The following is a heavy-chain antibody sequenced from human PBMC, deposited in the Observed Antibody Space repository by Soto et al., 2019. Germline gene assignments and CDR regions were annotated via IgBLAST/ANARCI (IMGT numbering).Heavy chain of an antibody. J-gene: IGHJ5*02. CDR1: GGSISSYY. CDR2: IYYSGST. Sequence: PSETLSLTCTVSGGSISSYYWSWIRQPPGKGLEWIGYIYYSGSTNYNPSLKSRVTISVDTSKNQFSLKLSSVTAADTAVYYCAWLRGYSYLVDPWGQGTLVTVSS. V-gene: IGHV4-59*01. D-gene: IGHD5-18*01. CDR3: AWLRGYSYLVDP.